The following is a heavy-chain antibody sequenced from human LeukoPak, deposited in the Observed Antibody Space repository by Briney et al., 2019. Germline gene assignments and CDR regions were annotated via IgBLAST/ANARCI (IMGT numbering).Heavy chain of an antibody. CDR3: ARAGIAAGNRKVDY. CDR2: INHSGST. J-gene: IGHJ4*02. Sequence: SETLSLTCAVYGGSFSGYYWSWIRQPPGKGLEWIGEINHSGSTNYNPSLKSRVTISVDTSKNQFSLKLSSMAAADTAVYYCARAGIAAGNRKVDYWGQGTRVTVSS. CDR1: GGSFSGYY. D-gene: IGHD6-13*01. V-gene: IGHV4-34*01.